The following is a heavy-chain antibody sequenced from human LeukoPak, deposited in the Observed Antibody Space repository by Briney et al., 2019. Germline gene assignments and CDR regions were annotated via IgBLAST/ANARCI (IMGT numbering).Heavy chain of an antibody. D-gene: IGHD1-26*01. CDR2: IERDGSEK. Sequence: PGGSLRLSCAASGFTFSSHWMSWVRQAPGKGLEWVANIERDGSEKNYVESVKGRFTISRDNAKNALYLQMNSLRAEDTAVYFCARDPTAVGLWGQGTLVTVSS. CDR3: ARDPTAVGL. J-gene: IGHJ4*02. CDR1: GFTFSSHW. V-gene: IGHV3-7*01.